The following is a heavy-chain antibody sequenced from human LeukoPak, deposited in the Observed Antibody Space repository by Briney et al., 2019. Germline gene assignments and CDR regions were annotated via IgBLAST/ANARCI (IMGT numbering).Heavy chain of an antibody. Sequence: GGSWSLSCTASGFIFNTHTLIWVGQAQGKGLEWVASISGSGDSTNYGDSVKGRFTISRDNFKRTVHLEMSNLRADDTAMYYCVRRAAVRGMDFWGLGTTVIVSS. CDR3: VRRAAVRGMDF. CDR1: GFIFNTHT. CDR2: ISGSGDST. V-gene: IGHV3-23*01. J-gene: IGHJ6*02. D-gene: IGHD1-14*01.